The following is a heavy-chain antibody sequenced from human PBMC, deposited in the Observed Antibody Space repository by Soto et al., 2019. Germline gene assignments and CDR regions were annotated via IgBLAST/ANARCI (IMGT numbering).Heavy chain of an antibody. D-gene: IGHD6-6*01. CDR2: VSTYNDKT. Sequence: ASVKVSCKASGYTFNRYGISWVRQAPGQGLEWMGWVSTYNDKTNHTQKFQGRVTMTTDTSTTTVYMELRSLRSDDTAVYYCARAGSIDDAFDIWGQGTLVTVS. J-gene: IGHJ3*02. CDR1: GYTFNRYG. CDR3: ARAGSIDDAFDI. V-gene: IGHV1-18*01.